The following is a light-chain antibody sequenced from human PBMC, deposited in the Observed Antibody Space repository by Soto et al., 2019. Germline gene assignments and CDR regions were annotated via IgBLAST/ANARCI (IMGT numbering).Light chain of an antibody. CDR3: HQRQSWPRT. V-gene: IGKV3-11*01. CDR2: GAS. Sequence: EIVLTQSPGTLSLSPGERATLSCRASQSVPSKYLAWYQQNPGQAPRLLIYGASTRATGIPARFSASGSGTDFTLTISDVQPEDFALYYCHQRQSWPRTFGQGTKVDIK. J-gene: IGKJ1*01. CDR1: QSVPSKY.